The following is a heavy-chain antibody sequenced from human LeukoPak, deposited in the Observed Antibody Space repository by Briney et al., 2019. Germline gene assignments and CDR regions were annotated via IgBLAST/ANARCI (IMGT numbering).Heavy chain of an antibody. Sequence: GASVKVSCKASGYTFTGYYMHWVRQAPGQGLEWMGWINPNSGGTNYAQKFQGRVTMTRDTSISTAYMELSRLRSDDTAVYYCARFFSAATWGYNWFDPWGQGTLVTVSS. J-gene: IGHJ5*02. CDR2: INPNSGGT. D-gene: IGHD2-15*01. CDR3: ARFFSAATWGYNWFDP. CDR1: GYTFTGYY. V-gene: IGHV1-2*02.